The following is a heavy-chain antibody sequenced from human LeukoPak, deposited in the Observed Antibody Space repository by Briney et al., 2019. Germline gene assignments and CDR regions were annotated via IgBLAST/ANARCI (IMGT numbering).Heavy chain of an antibody. Sequence: PGGSLRLSCAASGFTFSSYNMNWVRQAPGKGLEWVSYISDSSTTIYYADSVKGRFTISRDNAKNSLYLQMNSLIAEDTAVYYCAKSGYNRFDYWGQGTRVTVSS. V-gene: IGHV3-48*01. CDR1: GFTFSSYN. CDR2: ISDSSTTI. D-gene: IGHD5-24*01. CDR3: AKSGYNRFDY. J-gene: IGHJ4*02.